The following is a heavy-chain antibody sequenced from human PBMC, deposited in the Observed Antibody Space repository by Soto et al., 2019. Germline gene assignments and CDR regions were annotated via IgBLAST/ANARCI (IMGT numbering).Heavy chain of an antibody. CDR2: ISTYSGDT. V-gene: IGHV1-18*01. CDR3: ARHHGPTTSENWFDP. D-gene: IGHD5-12*01. J-gene: IGHJ5*02. Sequence: QVHLVQSGVEVKTPGASVKVSCQASGYTFFTYDISWVRQAPGQELEWMGWISTYSGDTKYAQKFQGRVTMTTDTSTTTAYLELRSLRSADTAGYYCARHHGPTTSENWFDPWGQGTLVTVSS. CDR1: GYTFFTYD.